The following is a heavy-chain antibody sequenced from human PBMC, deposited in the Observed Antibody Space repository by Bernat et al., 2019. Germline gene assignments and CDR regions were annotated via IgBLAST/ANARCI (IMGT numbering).Heavy chain of an antibody. Sequence: EVQLVQSGAEVKKPGESLKISCKGSGYSFTSYWIGWVRQMPGKGLEWMGILYPGDSDTRYSPSFQGQVTISADKSISTAYRQWSSLKASDTAMYYCAGLPSVGPQAADGTFPNAFDIWGQGTMVTVSS. V-gene: IGHV5-51*01. CDR3: AGLPSVGPQAADGTFPNAFDI. D-gene: IGHD6-13*01. CDR1: GYSFTSYW. J-gene: IGHJ3*02. CDR2: LYPGDSDT.